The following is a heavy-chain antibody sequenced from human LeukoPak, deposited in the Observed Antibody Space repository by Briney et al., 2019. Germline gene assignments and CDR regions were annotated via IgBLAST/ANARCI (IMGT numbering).Heavy chain of an antibody. V-gene: IGHV1-18*01. J-gene: IGHJ4*02. CDR2: SSAYNGNT. CDR3: ARAITIFGVVNKFDY. D-gene: IGHD3-3*01. Sequence: ASVKVSCKPSGYTFTSYGNSWVRQAPGQGLEWMVWSSAYNGNTNYAQKLQGRVTMTTDTSTSTAYMELRSLRSDDTAVYYCARAITIFGVVNKFDYWGQGTLVTVSS. CDR1: GYTFTSYG.